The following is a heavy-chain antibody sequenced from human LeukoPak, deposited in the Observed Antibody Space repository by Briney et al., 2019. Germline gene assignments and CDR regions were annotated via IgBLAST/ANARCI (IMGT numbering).Heavy chain of an antibody. CDR1: GYSISSGYY. Sequence: SETLSLTCTVSGYSISSGYYWSWIRQPPGKGLEWIGEINHSGSTNYNPSLKSRVTISVDTSKNQFSLKLSSVTAADTAVYYCARRRRRDYYDSSGYIFDYWGQGTLVTVSS. CDR3: ARRRRRDYYDSSGYIFDY. V-gene: IGHV4-38-2*02. D-gene: IGHD3-22*01. J-gene: IGHJ4*02. CDR2: INHSGST.